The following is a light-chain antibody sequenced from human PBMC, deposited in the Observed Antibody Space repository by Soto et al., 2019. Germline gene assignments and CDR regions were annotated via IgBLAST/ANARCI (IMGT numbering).Light chain of an antibody. Sequence: EIVLTQSPATLSLSPGERATLSCRASKSVRSYLAWYQQTPGQAPRLLIYDASNRATGIPARFSGSGSGTDFTLSSSSLEPEDFAVYYCQQRSTTWTFGHGTKVEIK. J-gene: IGKJ1*01. CDR3: QQRSTTWT. CDR2: DAS. CDR1: KSVRSY. V-gene: IGKV3-11*01.